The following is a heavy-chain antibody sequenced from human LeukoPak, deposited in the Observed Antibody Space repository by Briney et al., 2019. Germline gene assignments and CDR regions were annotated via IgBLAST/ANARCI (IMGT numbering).Heavy chain of an antibody. Sequence: SVKVSCKASGGTFSSYAISWVRQAPGQGLEWMGGIIPMLGTPNYAQKFQGRVTITADKSTSTAYMDLSSLRSEDTAVYYCASGTTDIVVVPATLRNYYFDYWGQGTLVTVSS. V-gene: IGHV1-69*06. CDR2: IIPMLGTP. J-gene: IGHJ4*02. CDR3: ASGTTDIVVVPATLRNYYFDY. CDR1: GGTFSSYA. D-gene: IGHD2-2*01.